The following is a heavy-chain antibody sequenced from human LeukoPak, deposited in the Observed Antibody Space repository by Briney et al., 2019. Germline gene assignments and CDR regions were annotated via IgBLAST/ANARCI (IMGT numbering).Heavy chain of an antibody. V-gene: IGHV1-69*05. J-gene: IGHJ4*02. Sequence: KVSCKASRGTFSSYAISWVRQAPGQGLEWMGRIIPIFGTANYAQKFQGRVTITTDESTSTAYMELSSLRSEDTAVYYCASTDCTNGVCYTCDYWGQGTLVTVSS. CDR1: RGTFSSYA. D-gene: IGHD2-8*01. CDR2: IIPIFGTA. CDR3: ASTDCTNGVCYTCDY.